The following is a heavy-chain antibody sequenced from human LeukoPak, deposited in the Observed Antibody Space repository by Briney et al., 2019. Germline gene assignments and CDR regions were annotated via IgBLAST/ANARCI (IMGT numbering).Heavy chain of an antibody. Sequence: GASVKVSCKASGYTFTDYYIHWMRQAPGQGPEWMGWIYPKSGGANSAQKFQGRVTLTRDTSISTTYMELTGLRSDDTAVYYCARIAGSGSLNWLDPWGQGTLVTVSS. J-gene: IGHJ5*02. CDR3: ARIAGSGSLNWLDP. D-gene: IGHD3-10*01. CDR1: GYTFTDYY. V-gene: IGHV1-2*02. CDR2: IYPKSGGA.